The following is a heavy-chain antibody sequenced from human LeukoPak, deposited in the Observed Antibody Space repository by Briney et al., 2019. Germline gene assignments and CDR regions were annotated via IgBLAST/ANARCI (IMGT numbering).Heavy chain of an antibody. CDR3: ATYYYGSGSLDY. CDR1: GYTFTGYY. Sequence: ASVKVSCKASGYTFTGYYMHWVRQAPGQGLELMGWINPNSGGTNYAQKFQGRVTMTRDTSISTAYMELSRLRSDDTAVYYCATYYYGSGSLDYWGQGTLVTVSS. CDR2: INPNSGGT. V-gene: IGHV1-2*02. D-gene: IGHD3-10*01. J-gene: IGHJ4*02.